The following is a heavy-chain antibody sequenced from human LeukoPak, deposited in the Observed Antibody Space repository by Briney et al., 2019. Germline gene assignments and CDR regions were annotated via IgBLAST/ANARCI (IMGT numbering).Heavy chain of an antibody. CDR3: ARVSTAVSLAIDY. J-gene: IGHJ4*02. CDR1: GFTLSPYA. D-gene: IGHD6-13*01. CDR2: ISSSSKYI. V-gene: IGHV3-21*06. Sequence: GGSLRLSCATSGFTLSPYAMNWVRQAPGKGLEWVSVISSSSKYIYYADSVKDRFTISRDNAKNSLYLQMNSLRAEDTAVYYCARVSTAVSLAIDYWGQGTLVTVST.